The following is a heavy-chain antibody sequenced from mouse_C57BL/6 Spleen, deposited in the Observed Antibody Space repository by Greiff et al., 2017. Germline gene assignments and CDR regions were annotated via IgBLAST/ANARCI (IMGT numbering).Heavy chain of an antibody. D-gene: IGHD1-1*01. V-gene: IGHV1-85*01. CDR3: ASHYYGSRLGYFDV. CDR1: GYTFTSYD. Sequence: VQLQQSGPELVKPGASVKLSCKASGYTFTSYDINRVKQRPGQGLEWIGWSYPRDGSTKYNEKFKGQATLTVDTSSSTASMELHSLTSEDSAVYFCASHYYGSRLGYFDVWGTGTTVTVSS. CDR2: SYPRDGST. J-gene: IGHJ1*03.